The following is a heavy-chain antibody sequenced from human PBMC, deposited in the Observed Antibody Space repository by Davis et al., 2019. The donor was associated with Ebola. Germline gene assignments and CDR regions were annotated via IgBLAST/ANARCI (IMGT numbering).Heavy chain of an antibody. J-gene: IGHJ4*02. Sequence: PSETLSLTCTVSNGSISAYYWGWIRQPPGKGLEWVSSISAGGTAPYYADSVKGRFTISRDNSKNRLSLQMDSLRADDTAVYYCAKSFLITGSHMSEFRGVDYWGQGTVVTVSS. CDR1: NGSISAYY. CDR2: ISAGGTAP. CDR3: AKSFLITGSHMSEFRGVDY. D-gene: IGHD2-8*02. V-gene: IGHV3-23*01.